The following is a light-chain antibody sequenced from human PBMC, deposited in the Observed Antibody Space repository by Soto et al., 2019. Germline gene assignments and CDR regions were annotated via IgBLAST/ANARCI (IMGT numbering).Light chain of an antibody. CDR2: AAS. V-gene: IGKV1-39*01. CDR1: QSTSSY. Sequence: DIQMTQSPSSLSASVGDRVTITCRASQSTSSYLNWYQQKPGKAPKVLIYAASSLQSGVPSRFSGSGSGTDFTLTISSLQPEDFATYFCQQSYSTPRTFGQGTKVDIK. CDR3: QQSYSTPRT. J-gene: IGKJ1*01.